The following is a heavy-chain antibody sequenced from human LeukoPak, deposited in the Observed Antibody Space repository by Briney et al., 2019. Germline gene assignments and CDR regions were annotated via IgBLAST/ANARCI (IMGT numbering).Heavy chain of an antibody. CDR2: ISSNGGST. J-gene: IGHJ4*02. CDR3: ASDPLEDYDFWSGSFDY. V-gene: IGHV3-64*01. D-gene: IGHD3-3*01. CDR1: GFTFSSYA. Sequence: QPGGSLRLSCAASGFTFSSYAMHWVRQAPGKGLEYVSAISSNGGSTYYANSVKGRFTISRDNSKNTLYLQMGSLRAEDMAVYYCASDPLEDYDFWSGSFDYWGQGTLVTVSS.